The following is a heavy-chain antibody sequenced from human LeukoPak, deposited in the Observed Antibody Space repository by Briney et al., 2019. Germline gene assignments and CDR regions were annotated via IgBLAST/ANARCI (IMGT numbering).Heavy chain of an antibody. CDR2: IYYSGRT. CDR3: ARTTKGGYTYDYFYYYYMGV. D-gene: IGHD5-18*01. J-gene: IGHJ6*03. CDR1: GGSISSSSYY. V-gene: IGHV4-61*01. Sequence: PSETLSLTCTVSGGSISSSSYYWSWIRQPPGKGLEWIGYIYYSGRTNYNPSLKSRVTISVDTSKNQFSLKLSSVTAADTAVYYCARTTKGGYTYDYFYYYYMGVWGKGTTVTISS.